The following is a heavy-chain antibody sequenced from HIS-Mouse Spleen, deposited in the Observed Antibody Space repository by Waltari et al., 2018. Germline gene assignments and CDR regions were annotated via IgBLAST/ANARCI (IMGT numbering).Heavy chain of an antibody. Sequence: QLQLQESGPGLVKPSEPLSLPCSVSAGSISSSSYYWGGIRQPPGKGLEWIGSIYYSGSTYYNPSLKSRVTISVDTSKNQFSLKLSSVTAADTAVYYCAREIPYSSSWYDWYFDLWGRGTLVTVSS. V-gene: IGHV4-39*07. CDR1: AGSISSSSYY. D-gene: IGHD6-13*01. J-gene: IGHJ2*01. CDR2: IYYSGST. CDR3: AREIPYSSSWYDWYFDL.